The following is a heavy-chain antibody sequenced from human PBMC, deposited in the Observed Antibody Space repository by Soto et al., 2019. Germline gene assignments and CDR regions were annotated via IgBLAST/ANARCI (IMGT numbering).Heavy chain of an antibody. V-gene: IGHV1-69*01. CDR1: GGTFSSYP. CDR3: ARPRTPATTEGYDY. Sequence: QVQLVQSGAEVKKPGSSVKVSCKASGGTFSSYPLSWVRQAPGQGLEWMGQIIPIFGIVKSAQKFQGRVSITADESTGTSYLGLSSLKSEDQAVYYCARPRTPATTEGYDYWGPGTLVTVSS. D-gene: IGHD2-2*01. J-gene: IGHJ4*02. CDR2: IIPIFGIV.